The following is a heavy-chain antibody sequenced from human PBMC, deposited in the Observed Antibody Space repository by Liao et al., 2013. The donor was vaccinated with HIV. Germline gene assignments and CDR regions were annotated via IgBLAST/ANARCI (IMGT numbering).Heavy chain of an antibody. Sequence: QVQLQESGPGLVKPSETLSLTCTVSGGSISSYYWSWIRQPPGKGLEWIGYIFYSGSTKYNPSLKSRVTISVDTSKNQFSLKLRSVTAADTAVYYCARRHNYGYGGENWFDPSGPREPWSPSPQ. D-gene: IGHD5-18*01. CDR2: IFYSGST. CDR1: GGSISSYY. J-gene: IGHJ5*02. CDR3: ARRHNYGYGGENWFDP. V-gene: IGHV4-59*01.